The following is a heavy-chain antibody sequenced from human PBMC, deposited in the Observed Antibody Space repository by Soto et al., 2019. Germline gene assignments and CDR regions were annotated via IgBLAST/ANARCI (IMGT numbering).Heavy chain of an antibody. D-gene: IGHD3-22*01. CDR3: ARAMYYYDSSGLDY. J-gene: IGHJ4*02. CDR2: ISSSSSTI. CDR1: GFTVSSNY. V-gene: IGHV3-48*02. Sequence: EVQLVESGGGLIQPGGSLRLSCAASGFTVSSNYMSWVRQAPGKGLEWVSYISSSSSTIYYADSVKGRFTISRDNAKNSLYLQMNSLRDEDTAVYYCARAMYYYDSSGLDYWGQGTLVTVSS.